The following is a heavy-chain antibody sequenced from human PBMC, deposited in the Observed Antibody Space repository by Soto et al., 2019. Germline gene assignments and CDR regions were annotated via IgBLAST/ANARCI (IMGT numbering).Heavy chain of an antibody. J-gene: IGHJ4*02. D-gene: IGHD2-15*01. CDR2: IRSKAYGGTT. Sequence: PGGSLRLSCTASGFTFGDYPMSWFRQAPGKGLEWVGFIRSKAYGGTTEYAASVKGRFTISRDESKSIAYLQMNSLKTEDTPVDYCAPASIRSSCDCWRQGTLVTVSS. V-gene: IGHV3-49*03. CDR1: GFTFGDYP. CDR3: APASIRSSCDC.